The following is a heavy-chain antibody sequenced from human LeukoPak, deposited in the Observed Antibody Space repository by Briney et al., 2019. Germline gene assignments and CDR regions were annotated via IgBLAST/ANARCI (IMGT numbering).Heavy chain of an antibody. CDR3: ARGRDTYYYDSSGYYSPLYYYYYGMDV. J-gene: IGHJ6*02. Sequence: SETLSLTCTVSGGSISSYYWSWIRQPPGKGVEWIGYISHSGSTNYNPSLKSRVIISVDMSKNQFSLKLTSVTAADAAVYYCARGRDTYYYDSSGYYSPLYYYYYGMDVWGQGTTVTVSS. CDR2: ISHSGST. CDR1: GGSISSYY. V-gene: IGHV4-59*08. D-gene: IGHD3-22*01.